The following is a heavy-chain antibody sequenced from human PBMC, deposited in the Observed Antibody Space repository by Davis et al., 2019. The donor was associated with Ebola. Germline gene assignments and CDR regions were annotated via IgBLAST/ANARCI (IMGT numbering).Heavy chain of an antibody. V-gene: IGHV3-23*01. J-gene: IGHJ4*02. CDR1: GFTFSTYS. D-gene: IGHD6-13*01. Sequence: GESLKISCAASGFTFSTYSMNWVRQAPGKGLEWVSTISGSGLSTYYADSVKGRFTFSRDNSKNTLYLQMNSLRVEDTAVYYCASSSSTWNPDFDYWGQGTLVTVSS. CDR3: ASSSSTWNPDFDY. CDR2: ISGSGLST.